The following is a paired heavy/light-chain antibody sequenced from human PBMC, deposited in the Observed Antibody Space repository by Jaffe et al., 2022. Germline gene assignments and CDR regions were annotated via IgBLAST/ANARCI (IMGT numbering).Heavy chain of an antibody. CDR2: MNPNSGNT. CDR3: ARAGGSSTSAKGKNYYYYYMDV. J-gene: IGHJ6*03. Sequence: QVQLVQSGAEVKKPGASVKVSCKASGYTFTSYDINWVRQATGQGLEWMGWMNPNSGNTGYAQKFQGRVTMTRNTSISTAYMELSSLRSEDTAVYYCARAGGSSTSAKGKNYYYYYMDVWGKGTTVTVSS. CDR1: GYTFTSYD. D-gene: IGHD2-2*01. V-gene: IGHV1-8*01.
Light chain of an antibody. CDR3: NSRDSSGNHHYV. CDR1: SLRSYY. V-gene: IGLV3-19*01. Sequence: SSELTQDPAVSVALGQTVRITCQGDSLRSYYASWYQQKPGQAPVLVIYGKNNRPSGIPDRFSGSSSGNTASLTITGAQAEDEADYYCNSRDSSGNHHYVFGTGTKVTVL. J-gene: IGLJ1*01. CDR2: GKN.